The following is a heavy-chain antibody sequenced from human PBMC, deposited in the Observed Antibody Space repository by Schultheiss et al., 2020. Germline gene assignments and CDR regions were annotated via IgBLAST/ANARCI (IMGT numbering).Heavy chain of an antibody. CDR3: ARVPRGDYGVFDY. J-gene: IGHJ4*02. CDR2: ISAYSGHT. D-gene: IGHD4-17*01. CDR1: GYTFTSYG. V-gene: IGHV1-18*04. Sequence: ASVKVSCKASGYTFTSYGISWVRQAPGQGLEWMGWISAYSGHTDYPQKFQGRVTMATDTSTSTAYMDLRSLRSDDTAMYYCARVPRGDYGVFDYWGQGTLVTVSS.